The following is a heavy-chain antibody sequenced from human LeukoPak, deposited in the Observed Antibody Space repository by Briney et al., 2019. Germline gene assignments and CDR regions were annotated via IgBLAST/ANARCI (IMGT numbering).Heavy chain of an antibody. D-gene: IGHD2-2*01. CDR2: INQNGGEQ. J-gene: IGHJ6*02. V-gene: IGHV3-7*01. CDR3: ARGYCSNTSCNYYYAMDV. CDR1: GFTFSTFW. Sequence: GGSLRLSCVASGFTFSTFWMAWVRQAPGKGPEWVANINQNGGEQKYVDSVKGRFTISRDNGKNTLYLQMNSLRAEDTAVYYCARGYCSNTSCNYYYAMDVWGQGTTVTVSS.